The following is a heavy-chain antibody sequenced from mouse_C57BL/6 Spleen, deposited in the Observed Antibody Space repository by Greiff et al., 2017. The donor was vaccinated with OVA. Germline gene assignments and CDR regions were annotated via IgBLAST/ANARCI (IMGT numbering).Heavy chain of an antibody. J-gene: IGHJ2*01. Sequence: ESGPGLVKPSQSLSLTCSVTGYSITSGYYWNWIRQFPGNKLEWMGYISYDGSNNYNPSLKNRISITRDTSKNQFFLKLNSVTTEDTATYYCAREGGNDYDGYFDYWGQGTTLTVSS. D-gene: IGHD2-4*01. CDR2: ISYDGSN. CDR3: AREGGNDYDGYFDY. CDR1: GYSITSGYY. V-gene: IGHV3-6*01.